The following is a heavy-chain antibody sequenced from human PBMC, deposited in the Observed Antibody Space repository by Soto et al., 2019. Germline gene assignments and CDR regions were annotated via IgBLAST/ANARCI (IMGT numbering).Heavy chain of an antibody. D-gene: IGHD4-4*01. Sequence: QVQLQQWGAGLLRPSETLSLTCAVYGGSFSGYYWSWIRQPPGKGLEWIGEINHSGSTNYNPSLKRRVTIAVDTAKNQFPLKLSSVTAADTAVYYCARGGNSNHFDYCGQGTLVTVSS. V-gene: IGHV4-34*01. J-gene: IGHJ4*02. CDR1: GGSFSGYY. CDR2: INHSGST. CDR3: ARGGNSNHFDY.